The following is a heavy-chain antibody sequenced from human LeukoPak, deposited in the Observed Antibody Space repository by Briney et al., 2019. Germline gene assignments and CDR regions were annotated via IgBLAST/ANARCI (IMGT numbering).Heavy chain of an antibody. CDR3: ARHLYGSGSYYNPFDY. V-gene: IGHV5-51*01. Sequence: GESLKISSRGSGYSFTNSWIGWVRQMPGKGLEWIGIIHTGDSDTRYSPSFQGKVTISADKSTSTAYLQWSSLKASDTAMYYCARHLYGSGSYYNPFDYWGQGTLVTVSS. J-gene: IGHJ4*02. CDR2: IHTGDSDT. D-gene: IGHD3-10*01. CDR1: GYSFTNSW.